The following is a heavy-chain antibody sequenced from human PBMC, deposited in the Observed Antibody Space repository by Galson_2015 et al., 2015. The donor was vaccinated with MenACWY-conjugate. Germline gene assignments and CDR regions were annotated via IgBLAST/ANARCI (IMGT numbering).Heavy chain of an antibody. Sequence: SLRLSCAASGFSFSSYTFYWVRQSPGKGLEWVAVVSYDASSRYYRDSVQGRFTISRDNSKNTVSLQMSSLGPEDSAVYYCVRAEGWLRSAFDLWGQGTLVTVSP. V-gene: IGHV3-30*10. CDR1: GFSFSSYT. J-gene: IGHJ1*01. CDR3: VRAEGWLRSAFDL. D-gene: IGHD5-12*01. CDR2: VSYDASSR.